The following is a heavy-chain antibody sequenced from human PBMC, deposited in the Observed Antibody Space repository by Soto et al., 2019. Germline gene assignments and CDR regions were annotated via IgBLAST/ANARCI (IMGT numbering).Heavy chain of an antibody. V-gene: IGHV3-48*01. CDR3: AARSVYAAFEV. J-gene: IGHJ3*01. Sequence: EVLLVESGGGLVQPGGSLRLSCAASGSTLSTYGMNWVRQAPGKGLEWVSYISSSSHTIFYADSVKGRFIISRDNAKISLFLQMTTLGAEDSAVYYCAARSVYAAFEVWGQGKMVTVSS. D-gene: IGHD5-12*01. CDR2: ISSSSHTI. CDR1: GSTLSTYG.